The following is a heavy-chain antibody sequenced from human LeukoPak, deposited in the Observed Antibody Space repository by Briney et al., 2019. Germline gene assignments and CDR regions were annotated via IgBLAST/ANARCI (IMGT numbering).Heavy chain of an antibody. CDR3: ARDSPGYGAYVS. CDR1: GFTFSTYW. V-gene: IGHV3-7*01. Sequence: PGGSLRLSCAASGFTFSTYWMTWVRQAPGKGLEGVANIKEDGSREYYVDSVKGRFTISRDNAKNSLYLQMDSLTAEDMAVYYCARDSPGYGAYVSWGQGTLVSVSS. J-gene: IGHJ1*01. D-gene: IGHD5-12*01. CDR2: IKEDGSRE.